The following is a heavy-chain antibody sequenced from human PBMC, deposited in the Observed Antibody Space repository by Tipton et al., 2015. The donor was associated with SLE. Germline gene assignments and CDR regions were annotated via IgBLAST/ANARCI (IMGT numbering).Heavy chain of an antibody. J-gene: IGHJ5*01. Sequence: QLVQSGAEVTKPGASVKVSCKASGYTFSSYGISWVRQAPGQGLEWMGWINPDSGATNYAQNFQDRVTMTRDTSIYTAYLEFSTLRADDTAVYFCARENFPGFCGGDCYPDSWGQGTLVTVSS. V-gene: IGHV1-2*02. CDR1: GYTFSSYG. CDR3: ARENFPGFCGGDCYPDS. CDR2: INPDSGAT. D-gene: IGHD2-21*01.